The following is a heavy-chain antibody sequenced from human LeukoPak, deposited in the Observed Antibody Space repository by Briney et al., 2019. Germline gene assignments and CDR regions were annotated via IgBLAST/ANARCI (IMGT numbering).Heavy chain of an antibody. Sequence: PPGGSLRLSCAASGIIFSNYWMHWVRQAPGKGLVWVSCINRDGSSTSYADSVKGRFTISRDNAKNTLYLQMNSLRAEDTAVYYCARGGGYSYGSFDYWGQGTLVTVSS. CDR2: INRDGSST. J-gene: IGHJ4*02. V-gene: IGHV3-74*01. CDR1: GIIFSNYW. CDR3: ARGGGYSYGSFDY. D-gene: IGHD5-18*01.